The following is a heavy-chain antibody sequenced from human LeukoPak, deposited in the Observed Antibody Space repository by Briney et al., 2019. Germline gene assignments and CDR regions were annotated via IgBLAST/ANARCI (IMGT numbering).Heavy chain of an antibody. V-gene: IGHV3-9*01. J-gene: IGHJ4*02. Sequence: GGSLRLSCAASGFNFASNWMHWVRQAPGKGLEWVSGISWNSGSIGYADSVKGRFTISRDNAKNSLYLQMNSLRAEDTALYYCAKDYYDSSGLFDYWGQGTLVTVSS. CDR2: ISWNSGSI. CDR3: AKDYYDSSGLFDY. CDR1: GFNFASNW. D-gene: IGHD3-22*01.